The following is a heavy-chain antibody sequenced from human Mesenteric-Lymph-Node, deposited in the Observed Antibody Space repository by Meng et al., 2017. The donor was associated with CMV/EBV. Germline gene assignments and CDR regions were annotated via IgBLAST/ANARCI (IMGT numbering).Heavy chain of an antibody. D-gene: IGHD3-9*01. CDR1: GLTFSDYW. Sequence: GESLKISCAASGLTFSDYWMHWVRQAPGKGLVWVSGTNTDGSRTFYADSVKGRFTISRDNAKNTLYLQMNSLRAEDTAVYYCASVFEVWGQGTLVTVSS. CDR3: ASVFEV. V-gene: IGHV3-74*01. J-gene: IGHJ4*02. CDR2: TNTDGSRT.